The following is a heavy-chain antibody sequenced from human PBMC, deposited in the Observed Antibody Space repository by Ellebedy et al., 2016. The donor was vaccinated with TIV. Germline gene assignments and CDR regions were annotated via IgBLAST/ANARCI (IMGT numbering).Heavy chain of an antibody. D-gene: IGHD1-26*01. J-gene: IGHJ5*02. CDR1: GGSFSGYY. CDR3: ARGGYRGEGFDP. V-gene: IGHV4-34*01. Sequence: SETLSLTXAVYGGSFSGYYWSWIRQPPGKGLEWIGEINHSGSTNYNPSLKSRVTISVDTSKNQFSLKLSSVTAADTAVYYCARGGYRGEGFDPWGQGTLVTVSS. CDR2: INHSGST.